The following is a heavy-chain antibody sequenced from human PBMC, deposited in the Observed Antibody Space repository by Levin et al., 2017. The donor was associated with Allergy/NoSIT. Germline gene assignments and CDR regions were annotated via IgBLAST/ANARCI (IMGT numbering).Heavy chain of an antibody. D-gene: IGHD2-2*01. Sequence: PTASVKVSCKASGYTFTSYGISWVRQAPGQGLEWMGWISAYNGNTNYAQKLQGRVTMTTDTSTSTAYMELRSLRSDDTAVYYCARGYCSSTSCSLGGLAFDSWGQGTMVTVSS. CDR2: ISAYNGNT. J-gene: IGHJ3*02. V-gene: IGHV1-18*01. CDR3: ARGYCSSTSCSLGGLAFDS. CDR1: GYTFTSYG.